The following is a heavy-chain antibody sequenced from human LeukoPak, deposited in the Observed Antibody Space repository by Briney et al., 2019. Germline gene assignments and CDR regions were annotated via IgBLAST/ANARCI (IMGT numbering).Heavy chain of an antibody. V-gene: IGHV3-33*06. CDR1: GFTFSSYS. Sequence: GGSLRLSCAASGFTFSSYSMNWVRQAPGKGLEWVAVIWYDGSNKYYADSVKGRFTISRDNSKNTLYLQMNSLRAEDTAVYYCAKDDGYNSFYFDYWGQGTLVTVSS. CDR2: IWYDGSNK. D-gene: IGHD5-24*01. J-gene: IGHJ4*02. CDR3: AKDDGYNSFYFDY.